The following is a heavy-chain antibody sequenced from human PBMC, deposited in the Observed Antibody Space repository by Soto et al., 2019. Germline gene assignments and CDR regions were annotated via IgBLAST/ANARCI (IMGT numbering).Heavy chain of an antibody. Sequence: SETLSLTCTVSGGSISSHDWSWIRQPPGKGLEWIGYIYYSGSTNYNPSLKSRVTIAVDASKNQFTLKLSSVTAADTAVYYCARLTDYGDYGGGAFDIWGQGTMVTVSS. CDR1: GGSISSHD. CDR2: IYYSGST. CDR3: ARLTDYGDYGGGAFDI. V-gene: IGHV4-59*08. J-gene: IGHJ3*02. D-gene: IGHD4-17*01.